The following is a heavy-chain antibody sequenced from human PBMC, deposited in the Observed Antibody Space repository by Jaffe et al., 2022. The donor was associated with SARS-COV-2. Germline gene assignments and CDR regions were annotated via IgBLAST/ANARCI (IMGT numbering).Heavy chain of an antibody. Sequence: QVQLQESGPGLVKPSETLSLTCTVSGGSISSYYWSWIRQPPGKGLEWIGYIYYSGSTNYNPSLKSRVTISVDTSKNQFSLKLSSVTAADTAVYYCAREARGSAGAFDIWGQGTMVTVSS. CDR1: GGSISSYY. D-gene: IGHD1-26*01. V-gene: IGHV4-59*01. J-gene: IGHJ3*02. CDR3: AREARGSAGAFDI. CDR2: IYYSGST.